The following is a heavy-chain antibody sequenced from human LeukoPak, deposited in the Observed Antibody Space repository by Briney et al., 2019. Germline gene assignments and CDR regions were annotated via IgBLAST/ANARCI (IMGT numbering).Heavy chain of an antibody. V-gene: IGHV4-59*01. CDR2: IYYSGST. D-gene: IGHD6-6*01. J-gene: IGHJ4*02. CDR3: ARGIAARHDY. CDR1: GGSISSYY. Sequence: SETLSLTCTVSGGSISSYYWSWLRQPPGKGLEWIGYIYYSGSTNYNPSLKSRVTISVDTSKNQFSLKLSSVTAADTAVYYCARGIAARHDYWGQGTLVTVSS.